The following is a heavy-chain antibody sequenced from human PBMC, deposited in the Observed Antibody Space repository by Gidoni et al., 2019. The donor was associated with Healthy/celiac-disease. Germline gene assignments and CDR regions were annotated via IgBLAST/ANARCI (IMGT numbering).Heavy chain of an antibody. CDR1: GLHFSRYA. CDR3: ARDRYYDFWSGYYDY. V-gene: IGHV3-30-3*01. CDR2: ISYDGSNK. Sequence: QVQLVESGGGLVQPGRSLRRSCAASGLHFSRYAMHWVRPAPGKGLEWVAVISYDGSNKYYADSVKGRFTISRDNSKNTLYLQMNSLRAEDTAVYYCARDRYYDFWSGYYDYWGQGTLVTVSS. D-gene: IGHD3-3*01. J-gene: IGHJ4*02.